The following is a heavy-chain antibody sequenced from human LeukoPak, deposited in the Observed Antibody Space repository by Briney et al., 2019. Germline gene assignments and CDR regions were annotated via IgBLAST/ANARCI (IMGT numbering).Heavy chain of an antibody. V-gene: IGHV4-39*07. J-gene: IGHJ6*03. CDR1: GGSINDITYY. CDR2: IYYSGST. D-gene: IGHD6-13*01. Sequence: SETLSLTCTVSGGSINDITYYWGWIRQPPGKGLEWIGSIYYSGSTNYNPSLKSRVTISVDTSKNQFSLKLSSVTAADTAVYYCATIAAAMNYYYYMDVWGKGTTVTVSS. CDR3: ATIAAAMNYYYYMDV.